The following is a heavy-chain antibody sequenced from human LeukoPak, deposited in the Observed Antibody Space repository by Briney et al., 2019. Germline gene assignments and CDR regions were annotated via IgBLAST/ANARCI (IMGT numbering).Heavy chain of an antibody. V-gene: IGHV3-23*01. Sequence: GGSLRLSCAASGFTFSSYGMSWVRQAPGKGLEWVSAISDSGHLTSYADSAKGRFTISRDNSRNTVYLQMNSLRAEDTAVYYCARDLYSSSWSDYWGQGTLVTVSS. D-gene: IGHD6-13*01. CDR1: GFTFSSYG. CDR2: ISDSGHLT. J-gene: IGHJ4*02. CDR3: ARDLYSSSWSDY.